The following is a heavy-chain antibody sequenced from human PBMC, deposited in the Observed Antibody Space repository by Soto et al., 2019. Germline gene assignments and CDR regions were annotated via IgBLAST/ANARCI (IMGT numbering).Heavy chain of an antibody. CDR2: ISAYNGNT. CDR3: ARDRGSYALDY. Sequence: QVQLVQSGAEVKKPGASVKVSCKASSYTCTSYGISWVRQAPGQGLEWMGWISAYNGNTNYAQKLQGRVTMTTDTSTSTAYRELRSLRSDDTAVYYCARDRGSYALDYWGQGTLVTVSS. D-gene: IGHD1-26*01. V-gene: IGHV1-18*01. J-gene: IGHJ4*02. CDR1: SYTCTSYG.